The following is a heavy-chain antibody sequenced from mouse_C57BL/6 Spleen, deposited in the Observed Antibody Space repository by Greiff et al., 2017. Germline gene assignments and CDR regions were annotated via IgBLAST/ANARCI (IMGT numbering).Heavy chain of an antibody. D-gene: IGHD1-1*01. Sequence: QVQLQQPGAELVKPGASVKLSCKASGYTFTSYWMQWVKQRPGQGLEWIGEIDPSDSYTNYNQKFKGKATLTVDTSSSTAYMQLSSLTSEDSAVYYCARSLYYYGSSYPNWYFDVWGTGTTVTVSS. CDR2: IDPSDSYT. CDR1: GYTFTSYW. V-gene: IGHV1-50*01. J-gene: IGHJ1*03. CDR3: ARSLYYYGSSYPNWYFDV.